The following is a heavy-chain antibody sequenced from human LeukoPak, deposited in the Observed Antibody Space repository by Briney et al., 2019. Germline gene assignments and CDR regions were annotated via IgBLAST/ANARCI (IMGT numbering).Heavy chain of an antibody. Sequence: GGSLRLSCEASGFTFSSYGMHGVRQAPGKGLEWVAVIWYDGSNKYYADSVKGRFTISRDNSKNTLYLQMNSLRAEDTAVYYCAKYRSRAIAAAGDAFDIWGQGTMVAVSS. J-gene: IGHJ3*02. CDR2: IWYDGSNK. V-gene: IGHV3-33*06. CDR1: GFTFSSYG. CDR3: AKYRSRAIAAAGDAFDI. D-gene: IGHD6-25*01.